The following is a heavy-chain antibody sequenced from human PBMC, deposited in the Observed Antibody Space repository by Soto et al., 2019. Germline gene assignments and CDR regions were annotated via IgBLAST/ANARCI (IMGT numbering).Heavy chain of an antibody. CDR3: ARDGGRHSGWIDY. V-gene: IGHV1-69*01. D-gene: IGHD1-26*01. J-gene: IGHJ4*02. CDR2: IIPIFGTA. CDR1: GGTFSSYS. Sequence: QVQLVQSGAEVKKPGSSVKVSCKASGGTFSSYSINWVRQAPGQGLEWMGEIIPIFGTANYAQKFQGRVTITADESTSTAYMELSSLGSADTAVYYCARDGGRHSGWIDYWGQGTLVTVSS.